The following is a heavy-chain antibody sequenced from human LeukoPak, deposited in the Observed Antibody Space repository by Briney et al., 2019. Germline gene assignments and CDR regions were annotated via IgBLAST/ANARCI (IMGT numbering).Heavy chain of an antibody. CDR2: IYHSGST. CDR1: GGSISRGGYS. J-gene: IGHJ4*02. Sequence: KPSETLSLTCAVSGGSISRGGYSWSWIRQPPGKGLEWIGYIYHSGSTYYNPSLKSRVTISVDRSKNQFSLKLTSVTAADTAVYYCASRDGYNSPFDYWGQGTLVTVSS. CDR3: ASRDGYNSPFDY. V-gene: IGHV4-30-2*01. D-gene: IGHD5-24*01.